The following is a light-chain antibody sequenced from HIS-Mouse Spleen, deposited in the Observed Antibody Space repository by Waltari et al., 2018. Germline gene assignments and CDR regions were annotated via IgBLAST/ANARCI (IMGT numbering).Light chain of an antibody. CDR1: SSDVGGYTY. CDR2: EVS. J-gene: IGLJ2*01. Sequence: QSALTQPPSASGSPGQSVTISCTGTSSDVGGYTYVSCYQQPPGKAPKLMIYEVSKRPQGVPDRFSGSKSGNTASLTVSGLQAEDEADYYCSSYAGSNNFVVFGGGTKLTVL. V-gene: IGLV2-8*01. CDR3: SSYAGSNNFVV.